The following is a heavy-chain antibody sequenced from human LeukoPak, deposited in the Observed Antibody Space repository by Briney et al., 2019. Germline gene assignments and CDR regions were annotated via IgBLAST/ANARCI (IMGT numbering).Heavy chain of an antibody. Sequence: GGSLRLSCAASGFTFDDYAMHWVRQAPGKGLEWVSGISWNSGSIGYADSVKGRFTISRDNAKNSLYLQMNSLRAEDTALYYCAKGGVATYDSSGDYYEDWFDPWGQGTLVTVSS. CDR1: GFTFDDYA. D-gene: IGHD3-22*01. CDR2: ISWNSGSI. V-gene: IGHV3-9*01. CDR3: AKGGVATYDSSGDYYEDWFDP. J-gene: IGHJ5*02.